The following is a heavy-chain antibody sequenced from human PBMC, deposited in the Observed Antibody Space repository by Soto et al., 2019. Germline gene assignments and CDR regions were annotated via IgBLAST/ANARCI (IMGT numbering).Heavy chain of an antibody. CDR1: GYTFTGYY. V-gene: IGHV1-2*02. D-gene: IGHD5-12*01. Sequence: ASVKVSCKASGYTFTGYYMHWVRQAPGQGLEWMGWINPNSGGTNYAQKFQGRVTMTRDTSISTAYMELSRLRSDGTAVYYCARDGGGSGYDSFFDYWGQGTLVTVSS. CDR2: INPNSGGT. J-gene: IGHJ4*02. CDR3: ARDGGGSGYDSFFDY.